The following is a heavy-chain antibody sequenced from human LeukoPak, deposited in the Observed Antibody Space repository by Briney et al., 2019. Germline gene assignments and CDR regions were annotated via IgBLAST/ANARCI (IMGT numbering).Heavy chain of an antibody. Sequence: PGESLKISCKGSGYRFSSYWIGWVRQMPGKGLEWMGIIYPGDSETRYSPSFQGQVTISADKSISTAYLQWSSLKASDTAMYYYVRALGYCSSGSCYYYDYWGQGTLVTVSS. J-gene: IGHJ4*02. CDR2: IYPGDSET. V-gene: IGHV5-51*01. CDR1: GYRFSSYW. CDR3: VRALGYCSSGSCYYYDY. D-gene: IGHD2-15*01.